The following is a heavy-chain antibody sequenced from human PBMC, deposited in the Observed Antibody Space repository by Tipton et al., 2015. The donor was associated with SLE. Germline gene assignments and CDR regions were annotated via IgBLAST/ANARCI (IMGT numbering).Heavy chain of an antibody. CDR3: ARQGTTRSPFDY. CDR2: IDYSGST. J-gene: IGHJ4*02. Sequence: TLSLTCTVSGGSIRSYYWSWIRQPPGKGLEWIGYIDYSGSTNYNPSLKSRVTISVDTSKNQFSLKLNSVTAGDTAVYYCARQGTTRSPFDYWGQGTLVTVSS. V-gene: IGHV4-59*08. CDR1: GGSIRSYY. D-gene: IGHD1-14*01.